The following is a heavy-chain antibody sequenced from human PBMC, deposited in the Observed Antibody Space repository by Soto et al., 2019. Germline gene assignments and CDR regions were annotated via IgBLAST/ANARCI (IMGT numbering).Heavy chain of an antibody. CDR3: ASYHLNSYYYGMDV. CDR2: ISAYNGNT. Sequence: QVQLVQSGAAVKKPGASVKVSCKASGYTFTSYGFSWVRQAPGQGLEWMGWISAYNGNTNYAQKLQGRVTMTTDTFTSTAYMELRSLRSDDTAVYYCASYHLNSYYYGMDVWGQGTTVTVSS. CDR1: GYTFTSYG. J-gene: IGHJ6*02. V-gene: IGHV1-18*01.